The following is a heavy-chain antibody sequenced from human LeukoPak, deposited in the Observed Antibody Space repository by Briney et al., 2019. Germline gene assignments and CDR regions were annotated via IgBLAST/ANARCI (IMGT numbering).Heavy chain of an antibody. CDR3: TSDGSYYYYYYMDV. Sequence: GGSLRLSCTGSGFTFGDYSMTWVRQAPGKGLEWVGFIRSKASGETTEYAASVKGRFTISRDDSKNVAYLQMNSLKTEDTAVYYCTSDGSYYYYYYMDVWGTGTTVTVSS. CDR1: GFTFGDYS. V-gene: IGHV3-49*04. D-gene: IGHD1-26*01. J-gene: IGHJ6*03. CDR2: IRSKASGETT.